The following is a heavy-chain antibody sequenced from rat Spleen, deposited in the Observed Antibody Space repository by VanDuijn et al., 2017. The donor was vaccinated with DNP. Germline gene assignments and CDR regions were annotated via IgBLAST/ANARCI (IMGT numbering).Heavy chain of an antibody. D-gene: IGHD1-6*01. Sequence: EVQLVESGGGLVQPGRSLKLSCAASGFSFPNYYMAWVRQTPKKGLEWVAIISHSYGTTYYPDSVNGRFTISRDNTNSTLYLQMDSLRSEDTATYYCTTSEAYTTDAWGQGTSVTVSS. J-gene: IGHJ4*01. CDR2: ISHSYGTT. V-gene: IGHV5-27*01. CDR1: GFSFPNYY. CDR3: TTSEAYTTDA.